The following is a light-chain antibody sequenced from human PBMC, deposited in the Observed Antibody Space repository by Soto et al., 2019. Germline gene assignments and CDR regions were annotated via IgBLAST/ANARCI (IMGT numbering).Light chain of an antibody. CDR1: QSISSW. J-gene: IGKJ1*01. V-gene: IGKV1-5*01. Sequence: DIPMTQSPSTLSASVGDRLTITCRASQSISSWVAWYQQKPGKPPKLLIYDASSLESGVPSRFSGSGSGTDFSLTITSLQPDDSATYYCQQYHSYYPWTFGQGTKVEIE. CDR3: QQYHSYYPWT. CDR2: DAS.